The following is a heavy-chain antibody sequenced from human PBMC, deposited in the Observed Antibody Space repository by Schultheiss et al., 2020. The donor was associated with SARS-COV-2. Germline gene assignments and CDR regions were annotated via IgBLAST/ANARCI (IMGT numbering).Heavy chain of an antibody. J-gene: IGHJ4*02. CDR3: ARDGAHYYGSGIKFDY. D-gene: IGHD3-10*01. V-gene: IGHV3-48*04. CDR1: GFTFSSYS. Sequence: GSLRLSCAASGFTFSSYSMNWVRQAPGKGLEWVSYISSSSSTIYYADSVKGRFTISRDNAKNSLYLQMNSLRAEDTAVYYCARDGAHYYGSGIKFDYWGQGTLVTVSS. CDR2: ISSSSSTI.